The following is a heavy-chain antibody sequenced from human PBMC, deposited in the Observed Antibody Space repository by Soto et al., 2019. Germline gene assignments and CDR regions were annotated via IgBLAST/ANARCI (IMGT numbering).Heavy chain of an antibody. D-gene: IGHD1-26*01. Sequence: SETLSLTCTVSGGSISSYYWSWIRQPPGKGLEWIGYIYYSGSTNYNPSLKSRVTISVDTSKNQFSLKLSSVTAADTAVYYCARLQWDYYYMDVWGKGTTVTVSS. J-gene: IGHJ6*03. CDR1: GGSISSYY. CDR3: ARLQWDYYYMDV. CDR2: IYYSGST. V-gene: IGHV4-59*08.